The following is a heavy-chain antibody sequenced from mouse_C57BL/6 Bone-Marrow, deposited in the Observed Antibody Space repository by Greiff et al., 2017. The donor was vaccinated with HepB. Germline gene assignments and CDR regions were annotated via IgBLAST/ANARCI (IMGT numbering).Heavy chain of an antibody. CDR3: ASGYDGAWFAY. V-gene: IGHV1-50*01. Sequence: QVQLQQPGAELVKPGASVKLSCKASGYTFTSYWMQWVKQRPGQGLEWIGGIDPSDSYTNYNQKFKGKATLTVDKSSSTAYMQLSSLTSEDSAVYYCASGYDGAWFAYWGQGTLVTVSA. J-gene: IGHJ3*01. CDR1: GYTFTSYW. CDR2: IDPSDSYT. D-gene: IGHD2-2*01.